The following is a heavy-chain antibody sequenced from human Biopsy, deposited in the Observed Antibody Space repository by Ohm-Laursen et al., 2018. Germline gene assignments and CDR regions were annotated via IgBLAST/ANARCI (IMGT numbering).Heavy chain of an antibody. CDR2: IDSDGSTT. Sequence: SLRLSCAASASNFSSYWMHWVRQVPGKGPAWVSRIDSDGSTTRYADAVQGRFRISRDNAKDTLYLQMNSLRADDTAVYYCASGPRGFRHWGRGTLVTVSS. CDR3: ASGPRGFRH. CDR1: ASNFSSYW. V-gene: IGHV3-74*01. J-gene: IGHJ4*02. D-gene: IGHD3/OR15-3a*01.